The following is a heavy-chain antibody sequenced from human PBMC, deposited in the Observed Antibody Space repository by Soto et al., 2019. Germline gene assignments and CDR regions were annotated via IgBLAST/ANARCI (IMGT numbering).Heavy chain of an antibody. J-gene: IGHJ4*02. CDR3: ARDGESTYYYDSSGLL. V-gene: IGHV3-33*01. Sequence: GGSLRLSCAASGFTFSSYGMHWVRQAPGKGLEWVAVIWYDGSNKYYADSVKGRFTISRDNSKNTLYLQMNSLRAEDTAVYYCARDGESTYYYDSSGLLWGQGTLVTVSS. CDR2: IWYDGSNK. D-gene: IGHD3-22*01. CDR1: GFTFSSYG.